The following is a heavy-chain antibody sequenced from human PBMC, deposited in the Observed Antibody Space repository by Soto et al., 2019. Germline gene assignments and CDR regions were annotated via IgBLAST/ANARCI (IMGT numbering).Heavy chain of an antibody. CDR2: ISGSGGST. CDR3: AKGQGSSWYVYYFDY. D-gene: IGHD6-13*01. Sequence: EVQLLESGGGLVQPGGSLRLSCAASGYTFSSYAMSWVRQAPGKGLEWVSAISGSGGSTYYADSVKGRFTISRDNSKNTLYLQMNSLRAEDTAVYYCAKGQGSSWYVYYFDYWGQGTLVTVSS. J-gene: IGHJ4*02. V-gene: IGHV3-23*01. CDR1: GYTFSSYA.